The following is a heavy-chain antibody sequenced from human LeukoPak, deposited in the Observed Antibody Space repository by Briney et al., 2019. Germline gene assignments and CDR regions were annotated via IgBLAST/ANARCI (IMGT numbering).Heavy chain of an antibody. Sequence: SETLSLTRTVSGGSISSYYWSWIRQPPGKGLEWIGYIYYSGSTNYDPSLKSRVTISVDTSKNQFSLRLRSVTAADTAVYYCASRSRDYDSSGYLAYWYFDLWGRGTLVTVSS. CDR2: IYYSGST. V-gene: IGHV4-59*01. J-gene: IGHJ2*01. D-gene: IGHD3-22*01. CDR1: GGSISSYY. CDR3: ASRSRDYDSSGYLAYWYFDL.